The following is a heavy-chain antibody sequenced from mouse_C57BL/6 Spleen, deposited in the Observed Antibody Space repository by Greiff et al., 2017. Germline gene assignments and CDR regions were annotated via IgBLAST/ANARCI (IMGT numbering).Heavy chain of an antibody. CDR3: AREDDTTVPLDY. V-gene: IGHV3-6*01. J-gene: IGHJ4*01. D-gene: IGHD1-1*01. Sequence: DVKLQESGPGLVKPSQSLSLTCSVTGYSITSGYYWNWIRQFPGNKLEWMGYISYDGSNNYNPSLKNRISITRDKSKNKFFLKLNSVTTEDTATYYCAREDDTTVPLDYWGQGTSVTVSS. CDR2: ISYDGSN. CDR1: GYSITSGYY.